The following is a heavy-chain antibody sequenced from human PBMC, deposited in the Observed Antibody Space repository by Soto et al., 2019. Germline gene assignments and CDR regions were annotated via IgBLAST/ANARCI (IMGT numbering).Heavy chain of an antibody. V-gene: IGHV5-51*01. CDR2: IYPGDSDT. CDR1: GYSFTSYW. Sequence: GESLKISCKGSGYSFTSYWIGWVRQMPGKGLGWMGIIYPGDSDTRYSPSFQGQVTISADKSISTAYLQWSSLKASDTAMYYCARLRLSDFWSGSTEDYGMDVWGQGTTVTVSS. CDR3: ARLRLSDFWSGSTEDYGMDV. J-gene: IGHJ6*02. D-gene: IGHD3-3*01.